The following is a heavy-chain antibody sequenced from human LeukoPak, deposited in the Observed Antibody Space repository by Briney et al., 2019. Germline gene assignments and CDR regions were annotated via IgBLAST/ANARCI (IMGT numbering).Heavy chain of an antibody. D-gene: IGHD3-3*01. CDR3: AKPSRGSITMFGVVIDY. CDR1: GFTFSSYA. J-gene: IGHJ4*02. CDR2: ISGSGGST. Sequence: GGSLRLSCAASGFTFSSYAMSLVRQAPGKGLEWVSAISGSGGSTYYADSVKGRFTISRDNSKNTLYLQMNSLRAEDTAVYYCAKPSRGSITMFGVVIDYWGQGTLVTVSS. V-gene: IGHV3-23*01.